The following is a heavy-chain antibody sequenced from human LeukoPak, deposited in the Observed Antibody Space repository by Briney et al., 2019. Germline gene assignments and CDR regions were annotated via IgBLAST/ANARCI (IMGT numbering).Heavy chain of an antibody. CDR3: ARGGYSYGYYFDY. J-gene: IGHJ4*02. CDR1: GYTFTGYY. D-gene: IGHD5-18*01. Sequence: ASVKVSCKASGYTFTGYYMHWVRQAPGQGLEWMGWTNPNSGGTNYAQKFQGRVTMTRDTSISTAYMELSRLRPDDTAVYYCARGGYSYGYYFDYWGQGTLVTVSS. CDR2: TNPNSGGT. V-gene: IGHV1-2*02.